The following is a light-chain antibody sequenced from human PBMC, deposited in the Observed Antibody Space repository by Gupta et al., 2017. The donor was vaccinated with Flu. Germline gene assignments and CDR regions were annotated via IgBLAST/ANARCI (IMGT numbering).Light chain of an antibody. CDR2: AAS. CDR3: EERDSTPHT. V-gene: IGKV1-39*01. CDR1: ESISSY. J-gene: IGKJ4*01. Sequence: PSSLFASVGDRVTSTSRASESISSYLHPYQQKPGKAPKLLMYAASSSQSRVPSRFRGSGSGTDFSLTISILQPEDFATYYCEERDSTPHTFGGGTKVEIQ.